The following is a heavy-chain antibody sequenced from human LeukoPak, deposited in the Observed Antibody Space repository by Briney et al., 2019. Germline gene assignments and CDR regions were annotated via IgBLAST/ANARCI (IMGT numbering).Heavy chain of an antibody. CDR1: GGSVSSGDYY. J-gene: IGHJ4*02. CDR2: IYYSGST. V-gene: IGHV4-61*08. Sequence: SETLSLTCTVSGGSVSSGDYYWSWIRQPPGEGLEWIGYIYYSGSTNYNPSLMSRVTISVDTTKNQFSLKLSSVTAADTAVYYCARDSSGYSLFDYWGQGTLVTVSS. CDR3: ARDSSGYSLFDY. D-gene: IGHD3-22*01.